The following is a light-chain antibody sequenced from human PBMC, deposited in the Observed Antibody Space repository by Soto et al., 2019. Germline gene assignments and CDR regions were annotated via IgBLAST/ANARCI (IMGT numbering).Light chain of an antibody. CDR3: SSYSTTNSPYV. CDR2: EVT. J-gene: IGLJ1*01. CDR1: NSDIGAYNF. Sequence: QSVLTQPASVSGSPGQSITLSCTGSNSDIGAYNFVSWYQHHPGKAPKLILYEVTTRPSGVSSRFSGSKSGNTASLTISGLQPDDEASYYCSSYSTTNSPYVFGNGTKVTVL. V-gene: IGLV2-14*01.